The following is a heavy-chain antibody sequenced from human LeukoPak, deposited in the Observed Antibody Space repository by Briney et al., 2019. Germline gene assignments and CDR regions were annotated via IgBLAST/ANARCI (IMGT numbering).Heavy chain of an antibody. CDR2: IRTKANTYAT. D-gene: IGHD6-13*01. V-gene: IGHV3-73*01. J-gene: IGHJ5*02. CDR3: TTSYSGNSWYDWFGP. CDR1: GFTFSGSS. Sequence: PGGSLRLSCAASGFTFSGSSIHWVRQAPGKGLEWVGLIRTKANTYATAYAAPVTGRFTISRDDSKTTSYLQMNSLKTEDTALYFCTTSYSGNSWYDWFGPWGQGTLVTVSS.